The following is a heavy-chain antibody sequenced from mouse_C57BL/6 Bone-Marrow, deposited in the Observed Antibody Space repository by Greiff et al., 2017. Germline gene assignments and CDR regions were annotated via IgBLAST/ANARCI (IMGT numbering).Heavy chain of an antibody. Sequence: EVKLVESGGDLVKPGGSLKLSCAASGFTFSSYGMSWVRQTPDKRLEWVATISSGGSYTYYPDSVKGRFTISRDNAKNTLYLQMSSLKAEDTAMYYCARRYYSYAMDYWGQGTSVTVSS. J-gene: IGHJ4*01. CDR2: ISSGGSYT. CDR1: GFTFSSYG. V-gene: IGHV5-6*02. CDR3: ARRYYSYAMDY. D-gene: IGHD1-1*01.